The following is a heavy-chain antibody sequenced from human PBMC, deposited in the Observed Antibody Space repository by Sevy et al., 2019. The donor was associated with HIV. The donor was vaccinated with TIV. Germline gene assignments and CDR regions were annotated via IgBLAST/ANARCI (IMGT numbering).Heavy chain of an antibody. J-gene: IGHJ3*02. D-gene: IGHD3-22*01. CDR3: ASLPNNYYDSSGSSGDDAFDI. CDR2: IWNDRGNK. CDR1: GFTFSRYG. V-gene: IGHV3-33*01. Sequence: GGSLRLSCAASGFTFSRYGMHWVRQAPGKGLEWVVVIWNDRGNKHYADSVKGRFTISRDNSKNTLYLQMNSLRAEDTAVYYCASLPNNYYDSSGSSGDDAFDIWGQGTMVTVSS.